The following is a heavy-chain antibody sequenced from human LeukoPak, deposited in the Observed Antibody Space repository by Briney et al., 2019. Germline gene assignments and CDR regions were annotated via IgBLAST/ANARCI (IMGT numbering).Heavy chain of an antibody. V-gene: IGHV3-49*03. CDR2: IRSKAYGGTT. Sequence: GGSLRLSCTASGFTFGDYAMSWFRQAPGKGLEWVGFIRSKAYGGTTEYAASVKGRFTISRDDSKSIAYLQMNSLKTEDTAVYYCTRDSKITLYDILTGYNYYGMDVWGQGTTVTVSS. J-gene: IGHJ6*02. CDR1: GFTFGDYA. CDR3: TRDSKITLYDILTGYNYYGMDV. D-gene: IGHD3-9*01.